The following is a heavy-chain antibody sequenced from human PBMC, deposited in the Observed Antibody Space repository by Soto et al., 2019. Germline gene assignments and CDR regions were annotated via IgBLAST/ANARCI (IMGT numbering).Heavy chain of an antibody. J-gene: IGHJ6*03. CDR1: GFTFSNAW. D-gene: IGHD6-19*01. CDR2: IKSKTDGGTT. V-gene: IGHV3-15*01. CDR3: TTVYPPHRPGSRGWLGYYYYYYYMDV. Sequence: EVQLVESGGGLVKPGGSLRLSCAASGFTFSNAWMSWVRQAPGKGLEWVGRIKSKTDGGTTDYAAPVKGRFTISRDDSKNTLYLQMHSLKTEDTAVYYCTTVYPPHRPGSRGWLGYYYYYYYMDVWGKGTTVTVSS.